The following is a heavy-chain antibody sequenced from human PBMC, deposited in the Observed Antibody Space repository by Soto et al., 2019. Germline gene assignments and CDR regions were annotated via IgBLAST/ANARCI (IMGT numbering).Heavy chain of an antibody. Sequence: SETLSLTCTVSGGSISSYSWNWIRLPPGKGLEWIGYIYHSGDTKYNPPLTNYRPSLESRVTMSVDTSRSQFSLKLTSATAMDTAVYYCAGGRDTVVRGVMNWFDPWGQGTLVTVSS. J-gene: IGHJ5*02. CDR3: AGGRDTVVRGVMNWFDP. CDR1: GGSISSYS. D-gene: IGHD3-10*01. V-gene: IGHV4-59*12. CDR2: IYHSGDTKYNPPLT.